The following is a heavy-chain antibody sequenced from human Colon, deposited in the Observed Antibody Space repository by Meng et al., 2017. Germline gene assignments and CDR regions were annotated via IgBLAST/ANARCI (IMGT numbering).Heavy chain of an antibody. CDR1: GGSISSGDYY. V-gene: IGHV4-30-4*01. J-gene: IGHJ5*02. Sequence: QVQLPGSGPSLGPASTTLSLTCTVSGGSISSGDYYWSWIRQPPGKGLEWIGYIYYSGSTYSNASLKSRVTISIDRSKNQFSLKLSSVTAADTAVYYCARDRKHYGERGWFDPWGQGTLVTVSS. CDR3: ARDRKHYGERGWFDP. D-gene: IGHD4-17*01. CDR2: IYYSGST.